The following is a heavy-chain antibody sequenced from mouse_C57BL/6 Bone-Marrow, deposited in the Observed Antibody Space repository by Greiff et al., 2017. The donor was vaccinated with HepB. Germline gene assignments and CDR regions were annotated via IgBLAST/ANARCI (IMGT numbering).Heavy chain of an antibody. CDR2: IWGGGST. V-gene: IGHV2-9*01. D-gene: IGHD2-10*01. CDR3: AKQTYYGNYKAGYAMDD. J-gene: IGHJ4*01. CDR1: GFSLTSYG. Sequence: VKLVESGPGLVAPSQSLSITCTVSGFSLTSYGVDWVRQPPGKGLEWLGVIWGGGSTNYNSALMSRLSISKDNSKSQVFLKMNSLQTDDTAMYYCAKQTYYGNYKAGYAMDDWGQGTSVTVSS.